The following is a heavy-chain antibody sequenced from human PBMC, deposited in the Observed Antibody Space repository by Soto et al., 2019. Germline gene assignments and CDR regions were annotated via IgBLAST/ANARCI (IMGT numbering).Heavy chain of an antibody. D-gene: IGHD1-1*01. CDR2: ISNTGVTT. J-gene: IGHJ6*02. CDR3: AKDKTGGRGGYYYYGVDV. V-gene: IGHV3-23*01. CDR1: GFPFNSYT. Sequence: EVRLLESGGELVQPGGSLRVSCAASGFPFNSYTMNWVRQAPGKGLEWVSAISNTGVTTFYADSVRGRFTISRDNSKNTLYLQMNSLRAEDTAVYFCAKDKTGGRGGYYYYGVDVWGQGTTVTVSS.